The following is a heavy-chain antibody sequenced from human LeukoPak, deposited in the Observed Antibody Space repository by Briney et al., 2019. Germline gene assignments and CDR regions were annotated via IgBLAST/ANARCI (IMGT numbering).Heavy chain of an antibody. CDR3: AKDAVGATAYYFDY. J-gene: IGHJ4*02. Sequence: GGSLRLSCAASGFTFNSYGIHWVRQAPGKGLEWVAFIRYDGSNKYYADSVKSRFTISRDNSKNTLYLQMNSLRAEDTAVYYCAKDAVGATAYYFDYWGQGTLVTVSS. CDR1: GFTFNSYG. D-gene: IGHD1-26*01. V-gene: IGHV3-30*02. CDR2: IRYDGSNK.